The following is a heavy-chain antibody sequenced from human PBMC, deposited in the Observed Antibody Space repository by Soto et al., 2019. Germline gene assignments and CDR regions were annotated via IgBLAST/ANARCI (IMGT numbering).Heavy chain of an antibody. CDR1: GFTFSNYV. J-gene: IGHJ4*02. CDR2: ISVTGGST. V-gene: IGHV3-23*01. D-gene: IGHD5-12*01. CDR3: AKKAGYSGFHTFDY. Sequence: GGSLRLSCAASGFTFSNYVMSWVRQAPGKGLEWVSGISVTGGSTFHGDSVKGRFTISRDNSKNTLYLQMNSVRIEDTAVYYCAKKAGYSGFHTFDYWGQGTLVTVSS.